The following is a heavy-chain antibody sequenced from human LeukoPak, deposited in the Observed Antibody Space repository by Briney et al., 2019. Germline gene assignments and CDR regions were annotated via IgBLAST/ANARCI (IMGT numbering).Heavy chain of an antibody. CDR1: GYTFTGYY. CDR3: ARDGTAGADAFDI. CDR2: IYPNSGAT. Sequence: ASVKVSCKASGYTFTGYYMHWVRQAPGQGLEWMGWIYPNSGATKYAQKFQGRVTMTRDTSISTAYMELSGLRSDDTAVYYCARDGTAGADAFDIWGQGTMVTASS. V-gene: IGHV1-2*02. D-gene: IGHD1-1*01. J-gene: IGHJ3*02.